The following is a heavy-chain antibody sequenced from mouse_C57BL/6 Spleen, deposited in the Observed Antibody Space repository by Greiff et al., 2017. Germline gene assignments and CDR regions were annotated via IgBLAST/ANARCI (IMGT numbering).Heavy chain of an antibody. J-gene: IGHJ2*01. CDR3: ARGDGYYYYFDY. CDR1: GYSITSGYY. V-gene: IGHV3-6*01. D-gene: IGHD2-3*01. CDR2: ISYDGSN. Sequence: ESGPGLVKPSQSLSLTCSVTGYSITSGYYWNWIRQFPGNKLEWMGYISYDGSNNYNPSLKNRISITRDTSKNQFFLKLNSVTTEDTATYYCARGDGYYYYFDYWGQGTTLTVSS.